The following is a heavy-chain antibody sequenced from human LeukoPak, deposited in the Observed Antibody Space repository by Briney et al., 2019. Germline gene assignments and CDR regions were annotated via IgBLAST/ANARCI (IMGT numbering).Heavy chain of an antibody. Sequence: GGSLRLSCAASGFTFSRYWMSWVRQAPGKGLEWVANIKQDGSEKYYVDSVKGRFTISRDNAKNSLYLQMSSLRDEDTAVYHCVRDLTGVWTYYYDYWGQGTLVSVSS. CDR2: IKQDGSEK. CDR3: VRDLTGVWTYYYDY. J-gene: IGHJ4*02. V-gene: IGHV3-7*01. D-gene: IGHD1-7*01. CDR1: GFTFSRYW.